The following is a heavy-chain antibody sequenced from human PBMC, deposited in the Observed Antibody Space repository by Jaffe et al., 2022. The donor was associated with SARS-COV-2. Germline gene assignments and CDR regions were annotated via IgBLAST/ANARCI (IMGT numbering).Heavy chain of an antibody. J-gene: IGHJ6*02. V-gene: IGHV1-18*01. D-gene: IGHD3-16*01. CDR1: GYTFTSHG. CDR3: ARDGGVPGGNYFYEYGMDV. Sequence: QVQVVQSGTEVQKAGASLRVSCTTSGYTFTSHGISWVRQAPGQGLEWMGWVSAYNGETRYDQRFQGRVTMTTETSTSTAYLNLRGLRPDDTAVYYCARDGGVPGGNYFYEYGMDVWGQGTTVIVYS. CDR2: VSAYNGET.